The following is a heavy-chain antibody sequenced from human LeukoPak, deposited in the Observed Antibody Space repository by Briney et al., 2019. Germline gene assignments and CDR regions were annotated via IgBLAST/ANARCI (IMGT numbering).Heavy chain of an antibody. J-gene: IGHJ4*02. V-gene: IGHV3-30*18. CDR3: AKDRIAAAGVYYFDY. CDR1: GFTFSSYG. Sequence: GGSLRLSCAASGFTFSSYGMHWVHQAPGKGLEWVAVISYDGSNKYYADSVKGRFTISRDNSKNTLYLQMNSLRAEDTAVYYCAKDRIAAAGVYYFDYWGQGTLVTVSS. CDR2: ISYDGSNK. D-gene: IGHD6-13*01.